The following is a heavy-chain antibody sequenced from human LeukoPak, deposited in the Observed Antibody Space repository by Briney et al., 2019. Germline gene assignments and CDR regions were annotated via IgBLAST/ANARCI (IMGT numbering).Heavy chain of an antibody. D-gene: IGHD5-24*01. V-gene: IGHV1-18*01. CDR1: GYTFTSYG. CDR2: ISAYNANT. CDR3: ASARWLQLPGDY. J-gene: IGHJ4*02. Sequence: ASVKVSCKASGYTFTSYGISWVRQAPGQGLEWMGWISAYNANTNYAQKLQGRVTMTTDTSTSTAYMELRSLRSDDTAVYYCASARWLQLPGDYWGQGTLVTVSS.